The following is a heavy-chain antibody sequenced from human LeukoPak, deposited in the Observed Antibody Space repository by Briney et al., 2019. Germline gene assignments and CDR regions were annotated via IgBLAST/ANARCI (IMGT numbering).Heavy chain of an antibody. Sequence: PSETLSLTCAVSGGSISSSNWWSWVRQPPGKGLEWIGEIYHSGSTNYNPSLKSRVTVSVDKSKNQFSLKLSSVTAADTAVYYCARDVGCSSTSCYPGDNWFDPWGQGTLVTVSS. J-gene: IGHJ5*02. D-gene: IGHD2-2*01. CDR3: ARDVGCSSTSCYPGDNWFDP. V-gene: IGHV4-4*02. CDR1: GGSISSSNW. CDR2: IYHSGST.